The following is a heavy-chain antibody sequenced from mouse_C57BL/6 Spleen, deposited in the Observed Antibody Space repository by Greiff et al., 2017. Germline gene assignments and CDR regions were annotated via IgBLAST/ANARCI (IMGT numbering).Heavy chain of an antibody. Sequence: EVKVEESEGGLVQPGSSMKLSCTASGFTFSDYYMAWVRQVPEKGLEWVANINYDGSSTYYLDSLKSRFIISRDNAKNILYLQMSSLKSEDTATYYCARDEGSNYASWFAYWGQGTLVTVSA. D-gene: IGHD2-5*01. J-gene: IGHJ3*01. CDR2: INYDGSST. CDR3: ARDEGSNYASWFAY. CDR1: GFTFSDYY. V-gene: IGHV5-16*01.